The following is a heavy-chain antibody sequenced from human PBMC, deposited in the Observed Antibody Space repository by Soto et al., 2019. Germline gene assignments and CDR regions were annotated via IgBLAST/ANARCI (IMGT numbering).Heavy chain of an antibody. V-gene: IGHV1-18*04. CDR3: ARDRQLLYDPFDI. J-gene: IGHJ3*02. CDR1: GYSLYSSG. CDR2: ISGHNGVT. D-gene: IGHD6-19*01. Sequence: GASVKVSCKASGYSLYSSGISWVRQAPGQGLEWMGWISGHNGVTNYAQNFQGRVIMTIDTPTDKAYMELRSLRSDDTASYYCARDRQLLYDPFDIWGQGTMVTVSS.